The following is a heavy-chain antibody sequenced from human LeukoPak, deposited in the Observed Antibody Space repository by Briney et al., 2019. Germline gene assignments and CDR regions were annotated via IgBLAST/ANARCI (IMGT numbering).Heavy chain of an antibody. CDR2: IYWNDDK. J-gene: IGHJ4*02. Sequence: ESGPTLVKPTQTLTLTCTFSGFSLSTSRVGVGWIRQPPGKALEWLALIYWNDDKRYSPSLKSRLTITKDTSKNQVVLTMTNMDPVDTATYYCAHNGVYCSSTSCYDYWGQGTLVTVSS. V-gene: IGHV2-5*01. CDR3: AHNGVYCSSTSCYDY. CDR1: GFSLSTSRVG. D-gene: IGHD2-2*01.